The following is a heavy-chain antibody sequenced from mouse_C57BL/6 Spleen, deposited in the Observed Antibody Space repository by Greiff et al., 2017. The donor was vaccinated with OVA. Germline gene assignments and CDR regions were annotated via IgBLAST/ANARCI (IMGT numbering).Heavy chain of an antibody. Sequence: EVKLVESGGDLVKPGGSLKLSCAASGFTFSSYGMSWVRQTPDKRLEWVATISSGGSYTYYPDSVQGRFTISSDNAKNTLYLQMSSLKSDDTAMYYCARHEFDDWGQGTTLTVSA. J-gene: IGHJ2*01. CDR2: ISSGGSYT. CDR3: ARHEFDD. V-gene: IGHV5-6*01. CDR1: GFTFSSYG.